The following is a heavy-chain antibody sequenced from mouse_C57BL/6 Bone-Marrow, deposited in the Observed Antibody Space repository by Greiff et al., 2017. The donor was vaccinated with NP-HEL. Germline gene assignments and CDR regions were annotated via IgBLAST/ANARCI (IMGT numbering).Heavy chain of an antibody. Sequence: QVQLQQPGAELVKPGASVKMSCKASGYTFTSSWITWVKQRPGQGLEWIGDIYPGSGSTNYNEKFKSKATLTVDTSSSTAYMQLSSLTSEDSAVYYCARSYYGSSLYYAMDYWGQGTSVTVSS. V-gene: IGHV1-55*01. CDR1: GYTFTSSW. D-gene: IGHD1-1*01. J-gene: IGHJ4*01. CDR3: ARSYYGSSLYYAMDY. CDR2: IYPGSGST.